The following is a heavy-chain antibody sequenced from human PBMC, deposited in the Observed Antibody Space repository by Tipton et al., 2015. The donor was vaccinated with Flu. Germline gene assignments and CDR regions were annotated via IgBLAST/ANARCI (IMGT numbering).Heavy chain of an antibody. CDR1: GFTVSSNY. Sequence: SLRLSCAASGFTVSSNYMSWVRQVPGKGLEWVSVIYSGGSTYYADSVKGRFTISRDNSKNTLYLQMNSLRAEDTAVYYCARSWYSSLDFDYWGQGTLVTVSS. V-gene: IGHV3-66*02. CDR3: ARSWYSSLDFDY. J-gene: IGHJ4*02. CDR2: IYSGGST. D-gene: IGHD6-13*01.